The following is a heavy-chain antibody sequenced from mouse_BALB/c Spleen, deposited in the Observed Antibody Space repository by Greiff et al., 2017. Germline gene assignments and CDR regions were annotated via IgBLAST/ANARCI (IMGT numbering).Heavy chain of an antibody. Sequence: EVKLVESGGGLVKPGGSLKLSCAASGFTFSSYAMSWVRQTPEKRLEWVATISSGGSYTYYPDSVKGRFTISRANAKNPLFLQMTSLRSEDTAMYYCARKDYYAMDYWGQGTSVTVSA. V-gene: IGHV5-9-3*01. CDR2: ISSGGSYT. CDR3: ARKDYYAMDY. CDR1: GFTFSSYA. J-gene: IGHJ4*01.